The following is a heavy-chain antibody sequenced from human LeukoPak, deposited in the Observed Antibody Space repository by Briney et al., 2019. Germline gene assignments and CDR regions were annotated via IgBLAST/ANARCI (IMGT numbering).Heavy chain of an antibody. D-gene: IGHD3/OR15-3a*01. V-gene: IGHV4-39*02. CDR1: GGSISSSSYY. Sequence: SETLSLTCTASGGSISSSSYYWGWIRQPPGKGLEWIGSIYYSGSTYYNPSLKSRVTISVDTSKNQFSLKLSSVTAADTAVYYCAKDDDFSTDYWGQGTLVTVSS. CDR2: IYYSGST. J-gene: IGHJ4*02. CDR3: AKDDDFSTDY.